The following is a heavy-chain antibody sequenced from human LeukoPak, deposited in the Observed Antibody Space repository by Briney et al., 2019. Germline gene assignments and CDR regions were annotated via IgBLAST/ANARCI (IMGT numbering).Heavy chain of an antibody. CDR2: ISSSSSYI. V-gene: IGHV3-21*01. Sequence: GGSLRLSCAASGFTFSSYSMNWVRQAPGKGLEWVSSISSSSSYIYYADSVKGRFTISRDNAKNSLYLQMNSLRAEDTAVYYCARFIAAAGLRDYWGQGTLVTVSS. CDR3: ARFIAAAGLRDY. D-gene: IGHD6-13*01. J-gene: IGHJ4*02. CDR1: GFTFSSYS.